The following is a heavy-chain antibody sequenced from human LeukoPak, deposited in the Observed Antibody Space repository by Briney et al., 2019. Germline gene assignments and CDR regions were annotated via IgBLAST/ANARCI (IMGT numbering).Heavy chain of an antibody. CDR1: GGSISSGGYS. J-gene: IGHJ5*02. D-gene: IGHD3-10*01. V-gene: IGHV4-39*01. Sequence: MSSETLSLTCAVSGGSISSGGYSWGWIRQPPGKGLEWIGSIYYSGSTYYNPSLKSRVTISVDTSKNQFSLKLSSVTAADTAVYYCARPKGSGLVAGNWFDPWGQGTLVTVSS. CDR3: ARPKGSGLVAGNWFDP. CDR2: IYYSGST.